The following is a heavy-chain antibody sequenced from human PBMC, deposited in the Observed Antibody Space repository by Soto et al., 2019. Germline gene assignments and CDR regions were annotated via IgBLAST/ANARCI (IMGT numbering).Heavy chain of an antibody. CDR2: MGYNGFT. Sequence: QVQLQESGPGLVKPSETLSLTCTISGGPMNNYYCSWFRQPRGQGLEWIGYMGYNGFTRYNPSLRRRVAISLDTDKNQFSLNLSSVTAADTALYYCARQGFGELHGLVDVWGQGITVTVSS. CDR1: GGPMNNYY. J-gene: IGHJ6*02. CDR3: ARQGFGELHGLVDV. V-gene: IGHV4-59*08. D-gene: IGHD3-10*01.